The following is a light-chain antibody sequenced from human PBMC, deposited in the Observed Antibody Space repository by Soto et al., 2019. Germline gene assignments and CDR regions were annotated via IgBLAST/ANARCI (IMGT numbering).Light chain of an antibody. CDR2: TAS. V-gene: IGKV1-9*01. J-gene: IGKJ5*01. CDR3: QQRHSYPIT. CDR1: QGISNY. Sequence: DIQLTQSPSFLSASVGDRVTITCRASQGISNYLARYHQKPGKAPKLLIHTASTLQSGVPSRFSGSGSGTEFTLTISSLQPEDFATYYCQQRHSYPITFGQGTRLEIK.